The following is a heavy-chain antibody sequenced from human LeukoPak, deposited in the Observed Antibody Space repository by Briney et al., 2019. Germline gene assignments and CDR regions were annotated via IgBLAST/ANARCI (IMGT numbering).Heavy chain of an antibody. CDR1: GFAFSSYW. CDR3: ARGHYELWY. D-gene: IGHD3-16*01. V-gene: IGHV3-21*05. CDR2: ISSSSSYT. Sequence: PGGSLRLSCAASGFAFSSYWMHWVRQAPGKGLEWVSYISSSSSYTNYADSVKGRFTISRDDAKNSLYLQMNSLRAEDTAVYYCARGHYELWYWGQGTLVTVSS. J-gene: IGHJ1*01.